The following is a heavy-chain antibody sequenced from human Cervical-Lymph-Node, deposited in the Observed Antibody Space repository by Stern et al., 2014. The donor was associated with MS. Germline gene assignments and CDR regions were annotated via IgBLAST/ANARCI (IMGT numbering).Heavy chain of an antibody. CDR2: IVAGSGTT. Sequence: QMQLVKSGPEVKKPGTSVKVSCKASGFTFSSSAVHWVRQARGQRLEWIGWIVAGSGTTNYAQKFQERVSITRDMSTSTAYMELSSLRSEDTAVYYCAARYSSNWYDYYYGLDVWGQGTTVTVSS. D-gene: IGHD6-13*01. CDR3: AARYSSNWYDYYYGLDV. CDR1: GFTFSSSA. J-gene: IGHJ6*02. V-gene: IGHV1-58*01.